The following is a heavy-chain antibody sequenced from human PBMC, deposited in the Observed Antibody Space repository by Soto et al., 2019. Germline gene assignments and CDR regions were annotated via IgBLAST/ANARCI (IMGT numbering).Heavy chain of an antibody. D-gene: IGHD2-2*02. CDR2: ISAYNGNT. V-gene: IGHV1-18*01. CDR1: GYTFTSYG. CDR3: ARMKTIVVVPAAILSSWFDP. J-gene: IGHJ5*02. Sequence: GASVKVSCKASGYTFTSYGISWVRQAPGQGLEWMGWISAYNGNTNYAQKLQGRVTMTTDTSTSTAYMELRSLRSDDTAVYYCARMKTIVVVPAAILSSWFDPWGQGTLVTVSS.